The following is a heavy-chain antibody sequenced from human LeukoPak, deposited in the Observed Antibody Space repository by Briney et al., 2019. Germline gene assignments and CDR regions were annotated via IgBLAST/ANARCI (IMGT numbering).Heavy chain of an antibody. CDR2: IKQDGSEK. Sequence: GGSLRLSCAASGFTFSSYWMSWVRQAPGKGLEWVANIKQDGSEKYYVDSVKGRFTISRDNAKNSLYLQMNSPRAEDTAVYCCARVDGAYSGYVFDYYYGMDVWGQGTTVTVSS. CDR3: ARVDGAYSGYVFDYYYGMDV. J-gene: IGHJ6*02. V-gene: IGHV3-7*01. CDR1: GFTFSSYW. D-gene: IGHD5-12*01.